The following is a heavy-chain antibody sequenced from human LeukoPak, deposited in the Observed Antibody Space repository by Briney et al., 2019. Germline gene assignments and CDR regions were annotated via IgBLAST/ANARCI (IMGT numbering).Heavy chain of an antibody. CDR1: GGSISSYY. CDR3: ARLGGAGGYYYYYGMDV. Sequence: SETLSLTCTVSGGSISSYYWSWIRQPPGKGLEWIGYIYYSGSTNYNPSLKSRVTISVDTSKNQFSLKLSSVTAAGTAVYYCARLGGAGGYYYYYGMDVWGQGTTVTVSS. CDR2: IYYSGST. D-gene: IGHD3-10*01. J-gene: IGHJ6*02. V-gene: IGHV4-59*08.